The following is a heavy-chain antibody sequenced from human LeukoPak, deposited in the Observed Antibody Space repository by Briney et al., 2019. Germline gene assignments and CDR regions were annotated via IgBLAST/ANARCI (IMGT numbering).Heavy chain of an antibody. CDR3: ARGFHVLRFLEWSHLNNDAFDI. D-gene: IGHD3-3*01. Sequence: GASVKVSCKASGYTFTSYGISWVRQAPGQGLEWMGWISAYNGNTNYAQKLQGRVTMTTDTSTSTVYMELRSLRSDDTAVYYCARGFHVLRFLEWSHLNNDAFDIWGQGTMVTVSS. CDR2: ISAYNGNT. J-gene: IGHJ3*02. CDR1: GYTFTSYG. V-gene: IGHV1-18*01.